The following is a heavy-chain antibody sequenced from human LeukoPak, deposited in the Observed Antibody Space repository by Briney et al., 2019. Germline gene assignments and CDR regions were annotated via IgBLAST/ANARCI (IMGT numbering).Heavy chain of an antibody. J-gene: IGHJ4*02. CDR1: GGSFSGYY. Sequence: SETLSLTCAVYGGSFSGYYWSWIRQPPGKGLEWIGEINHSGSTNYNPSLKSRVTISVDTSKNQFSLKLSSVTAADTAVYYCARGGPRYYYDSSGYYFDYWGQGTLVTVSS. CDR3: ARGGPRYYYDSSGYYFDY. CDR2: INHSGST. V-gene: IGHV4-34*01. D-gene: IGHD3-22*01.